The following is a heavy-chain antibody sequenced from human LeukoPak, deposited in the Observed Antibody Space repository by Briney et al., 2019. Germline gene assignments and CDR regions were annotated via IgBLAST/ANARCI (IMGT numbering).Heavy chain of an antibody. Sequence: SETLSLTCTVSGGSISSSSYYWGWIRQPPGKGLEWIGSIYYSGCTYYNPSLKSRVTISVDTSKNQFSLKLSSVTAADTAVYYCARDADIVVVPAAHGGLDPWGQGTLVTVSS. CDR2: IYYSGCT. V-gene: IGHV4-39*07. CDR3: ARDADIVVVPAAHGGLDP. D-gene: IGHD2-2*01. J-gene: IGHJ5*02. CDR1: GGSISSSSYY.